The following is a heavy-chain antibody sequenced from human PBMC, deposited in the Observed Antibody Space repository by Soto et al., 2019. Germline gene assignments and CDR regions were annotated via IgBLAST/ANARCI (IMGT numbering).Heavy chain of an antibody. V-gene: IGHV2-5*02. J-gene: IGHJ4*02. CDR1: GFSLSTTGVG. D-gene: IGHD3-9*01. Sequence: QITLKESGPTLVKPTQTLTLTCTFSGFSLSTTGVGVGWIRQPPGKALECLALIFWDDDKRYSPSLKSRLTINKDTSKNQVVLTMTNMDPVDTATYYCASSTGYRIFDCWGQGTLVAVSS. CDR2: IFWDDDK. CDR3: ASSTGYRIFDC.